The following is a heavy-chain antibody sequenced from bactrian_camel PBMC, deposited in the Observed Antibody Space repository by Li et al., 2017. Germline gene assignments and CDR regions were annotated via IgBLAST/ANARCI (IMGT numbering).Heavy chain of an antibody. CDR3: AASRPVPYGGNWCLDKSRYNY. J-gene: IGHJ4*01. D-gene: IGHD6*01. Sequence: DVQLVESGGGSVQTGGSLRLSCSATGSTKSRNCMGWFRQAPGKEREGVAVLYRVRYVRTYADSVVGRFFISQDYAKNTVYLQMNNLQPEDTAMYYCAASRPVPYGGNWCLDKSRYNYWGQGTQVTVS. CDR1: GSTKSRNC. V-gene: IGHV3S40*01. CDR2: LYRVRYVR.